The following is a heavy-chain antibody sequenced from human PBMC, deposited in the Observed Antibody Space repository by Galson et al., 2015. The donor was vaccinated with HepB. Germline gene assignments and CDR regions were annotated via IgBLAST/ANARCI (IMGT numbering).Heavy chain of an antibody. CDR3: ARAGIVATIKRRRYNWFDP. CDR2: INHSGST. CDR1: GGSFSGYY. D-gene: IGHD5-12*01. Sequence: SLTCAVYGGSFSGYYWSWIRQPPGKGLEWIGEINHSGSTNYNPSLKSRVTISVDTSKNQFSLKLSSVTAADTAVYYCARAGIVATIKRRRYNWFDPWGQGTLVTVSS. J-gene: IGHJ5*02. V-gene: IGHV4-34*01.